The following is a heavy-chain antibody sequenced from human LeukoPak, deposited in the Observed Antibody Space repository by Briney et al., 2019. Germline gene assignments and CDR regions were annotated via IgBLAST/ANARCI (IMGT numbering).Heavy chain of an antibody. D-gene: IGHD6-19*01. J-gene: IGHJ4*02. CDR1: GFTFSDYS. V-gene: IGHV3-48*04. CDR2: ISFSVNTK. CDR3: ARGAYSSGGAYFDP. Sequence: PGGSLRLSCAASGFTFSDYSMNWVRQAPGKGLEWVSYISFSVNTKYYGDSVKGRFTISRDNAKNSLYLHMDSLRAEDTAVYYCARGAYSSGGAYFDPWGQGTLVTVSS.